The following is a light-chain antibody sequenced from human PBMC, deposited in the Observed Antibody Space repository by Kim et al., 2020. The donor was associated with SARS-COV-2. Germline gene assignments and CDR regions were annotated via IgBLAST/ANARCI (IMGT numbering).Light chain of an antibody. J-gene: IGKJ2*01. CDR3: QQYGSPPST. CDR1: QGVRNNF. V-gene: IGKV3-20*01. Sequence: LSPGERATRSCRASQGVRNNFLGWYQQKPGQAPRLLIYGASTRATGIPDRFSGSGSGTDFTLTISRLEPEDFAVYHCQQYGSPPSTFGQGTKLEI. CDR2: GAS.